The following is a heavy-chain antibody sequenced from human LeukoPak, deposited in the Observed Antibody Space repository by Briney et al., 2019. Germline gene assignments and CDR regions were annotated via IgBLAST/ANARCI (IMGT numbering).Heavy chain of an antibody. CDR2: IYTSGST. CDR1: GGSISSGSYY. V-gene: IGHV4-61*02. CDR3: ARDPERDYYDSSGYDY. Sequence: SQTLSLTCTVSGGSISSGSYYWSWIRQPAGKGLEWIGRIYTSGSTNYNPSLKSRVTISVDTSKNQFSLKLSSVTAADTAVYYCARDPERDYYDSSGYDYWGQGTLVTVSS. J-gene: IGHJ4*02. D-gene: IGHD3-22*01.